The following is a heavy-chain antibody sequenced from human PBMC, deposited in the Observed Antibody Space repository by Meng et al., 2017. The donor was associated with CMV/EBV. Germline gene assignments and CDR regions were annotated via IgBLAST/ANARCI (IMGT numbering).Heavy chain of an antibody. J-gene: IGHJ3*02. V-gene: IGHV3-11*01. CDR1: GFTFSDYY. D-gene: IGHD3-3*01. CDR3: ARHLAAIFGVDAFDI. CDR2: ISSSGSTI. Sequence: GESLKISCAASGFTFSDYYMSWIRQAPGKGLEWVLYISSSGSTIYYADSVKGRFTISRDNAKNSLYLQMNSLRAEDTAVYYCARHLAAIFGVDAFDIWGQGTMVTVSS.